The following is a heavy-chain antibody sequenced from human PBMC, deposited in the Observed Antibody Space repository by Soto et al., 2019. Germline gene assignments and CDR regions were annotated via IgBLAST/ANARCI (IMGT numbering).Heavy chain of an antibody. CDR2: TSYDGSNN. CDR1: GFPFRSYV. Sequence: QVQLVESGGGVVQPGTSLRLSCVGSGFPFRSYVIHWVRQAPGKGLEWVALTSYDGSNNFHGDSVKGRFTISRHNSRNTVELPMDRITFEDMPLYYCSRWGTTGGVDVWRQGTLVYVSS. J-gene: IGHJ4*02. V-gene: IGHV3-33*05. CDR3: SRWGTTGGVDV. D-gene: IGHD3-16*01.